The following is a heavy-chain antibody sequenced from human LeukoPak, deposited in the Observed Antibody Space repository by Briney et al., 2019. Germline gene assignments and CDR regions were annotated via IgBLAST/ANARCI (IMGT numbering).Heavy chain of an antibody. CDR1: GYTFTSYY. D-gene: IGHD4-17*01. Sequence: GASVKVSCEASGYTFTSYYMHWVRQAPGQGLEWMGIINPSGGSTSYAQKFQGRVTMTRDTSTSTVYMELSSLRSEDTAVYYCARPSPRYYFDYWGQGTLVTVSS. J-gene: IGHJ4*02. V-gene: IGHV1-46*01. CDR2: INPSGGST. CDR3: ARPSPRYYFDY.